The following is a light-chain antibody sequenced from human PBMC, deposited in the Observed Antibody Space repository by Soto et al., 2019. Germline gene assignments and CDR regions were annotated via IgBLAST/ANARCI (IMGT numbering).Light chain of an antibody. CDR2: GVI. CDR1: SSDVGAYEY. J-gene: IGLJ2*01. Sequence: QSVLTQPASVSGFPGQSITISCTGTSSDVGAYEYVSWYQQAPGKAPKLIIYGVINRPSGVSNRFSGSKSGNTASLTVSGLQAEDEADYYCMSFTITSTLVFGGGTNSPS. V-gene: IGLV2-14*01. CDR3: MSFTITSTLV.